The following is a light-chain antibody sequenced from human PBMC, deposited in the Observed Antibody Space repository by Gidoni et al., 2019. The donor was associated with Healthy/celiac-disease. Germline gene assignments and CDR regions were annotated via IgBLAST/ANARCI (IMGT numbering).Light chain of an antibody. Sequence: DIVMTQSPDSLAVSLGERATINCKSSQSVLYSSNNKNYLAWYQQKPGQPPKLLIYWASTRESGVPERFSGSGSGTDFTLTISSLQAEDVAVYYCQQDYSTPFTVXPXTKVDIK. J-gene: IGKJ3*01. CDR2: WAS. CDR3: QQDYSTPFT. CDR1: QSVLYSSNNKNY. V-gene: IGKV4-1*01.